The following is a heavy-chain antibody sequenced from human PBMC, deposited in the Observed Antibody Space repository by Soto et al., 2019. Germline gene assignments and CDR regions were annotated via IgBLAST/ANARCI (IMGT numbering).Heavy chain of an antibody. J-gene: IGHJ4*02. CDR3: AKDLGVGRSGFGELSGPFDY. V-gene: IGHV3-30*18. D-gene: IGHD3-10*01. CDR2: ISYDGSNK. CDR1: GFTFSSYG. Sequence: GGSLRLSCAASGFTFSSYGMHWVRQAPGKGLEWVAVISYDGSNKYYADSVKGRFTISRDNSKNTLYLQMNSLRAEDTAVYYCAKDLGVGRSGFGELSGPFDYWGQGTLVTVSS.